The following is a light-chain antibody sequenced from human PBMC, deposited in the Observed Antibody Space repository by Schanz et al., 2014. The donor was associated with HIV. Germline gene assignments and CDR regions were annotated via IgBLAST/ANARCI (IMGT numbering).Light chain of an antibody. Sequence: EIVLTQSPGTLSLSPGERATLSCRASQSVSSSYLAWYQQKPAQPPRLLIYGASSRATGIPDRFSGSGSGTDFTLTISRLEPEDFAVYYCQQYGSSPRTFGQGTKLEIK. V-gene: IGKV3-20*01. J-gene: IGKJ2*01. CDR3: QQYGSSPRT. CDR2: GAS. CDR1: QSVSSSY.